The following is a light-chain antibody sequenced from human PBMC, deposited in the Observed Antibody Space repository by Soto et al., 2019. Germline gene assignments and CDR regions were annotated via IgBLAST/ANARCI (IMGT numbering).Light chain of an antibody. Sequence: QSVLTQPPSASGTPGQRVTISCSGSTSNIGSNYVYWYQQLPGTAPKLLIYRNNQRPSGVPDRFSGSKSGTSVSLAISGLRSEDEADYYCATWDDSLSGYVFGAGTNVTVL. CDR1: TSNIGSNY. CDR3: ATWDDSLSGYV. CDR2: RNN. V-gene: IGLV1-47*01. J-gene: IGLJ1*01.